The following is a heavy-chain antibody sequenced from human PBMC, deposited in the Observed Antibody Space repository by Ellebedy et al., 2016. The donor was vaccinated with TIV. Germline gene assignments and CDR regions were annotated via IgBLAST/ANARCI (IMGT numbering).Heavy chain of an antibody. CDR2: IDAGDSRA. D-gene: IGHD7-27*01. Sequence: GGSLRLXXATSGYTFPLYWITWVRQMPGKGLEWMGRIDAGDSRAHYSPSFQGHITISTDKSTRIAYLQWSSLRATDTAMYYCARHELGENAAFDYWGQGTQVTVSS. J-gene: IGHJ4*02. CDR3: ARHELGENAAFDY. V-gene: IGHV5-10-1*01. CDR1: GYTFPLYW.